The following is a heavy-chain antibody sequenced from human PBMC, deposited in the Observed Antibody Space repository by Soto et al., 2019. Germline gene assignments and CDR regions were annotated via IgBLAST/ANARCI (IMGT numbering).Heavy chain of an antibody. CDR1: GFTFSSYW. D-gene: IGHD5-12*01. J-gene: IGHJ4*02. CDR2: INSDGSST. Sequence: EVQLVESGGGLVQPGGSLRLSCAASGFTFSSYWMHWVRQAPGKGLVWVSRINSDGSSTSYADSVKGRFTISRDNAKNTLYLQMNSLGAEDTAVYYCARTQRGYSGYDLSADYWGQGTLVTVSS. CDR3: ARTQRGYSGYDLSADY. V-gene: IGHV3-74*01.